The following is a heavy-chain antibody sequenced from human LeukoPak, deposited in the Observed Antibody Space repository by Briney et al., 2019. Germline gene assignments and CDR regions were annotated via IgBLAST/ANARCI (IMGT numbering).Heavy chain of an antibody. CDR2: IYYSGST. Sequence: PGGSLRLSCAASGFTFNNYAMSWIRQPPGKGLEWIGYIYYSGSTNYNPSLKSRVTISVDTSKNQFSLKLSSVTAADTAVYYCAREDGTTGTTAWFDPWGQGTLVTVSS. J-gene: IGHJ5*02. CDR1: GFTFNNYA. CDR3: AREDGTTGTTAWFDP. V-gene: IGHV4-59*01. D-gene: IGHD1-1*01.